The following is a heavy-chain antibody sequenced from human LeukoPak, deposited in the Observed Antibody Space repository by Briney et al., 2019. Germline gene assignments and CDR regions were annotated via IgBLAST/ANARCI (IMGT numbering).Heavy chain of an antibody. V-gene: IGHV4-38-2*01. Sequence: NTGGSLRLSCAVSGTTLSNYGMGWIRQPPGKGLEWIGSIYYSGSTYYNPSLKSRVTISIDTSKDQFSLKVNSVTAADTAVYYCARLTVGLYFDYWGQGNLVSVSS. J-gene: IGHJ4*02. D-gene: IGHD2-21*02. CDR1: GTTLSNYG. CDR2: IYYSGST. CDR3: ARLTVGLYFDY.